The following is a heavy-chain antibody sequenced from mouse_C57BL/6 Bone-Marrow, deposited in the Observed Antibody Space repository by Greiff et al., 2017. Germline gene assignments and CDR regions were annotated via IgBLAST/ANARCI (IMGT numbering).Heavy chain of an antibody. J-gene: IGHJ4*01. D-gene: IGHD2-3*01. CDR1: GFTFSDFY. Sequence: EVQVVESGGGLVQSGRSLRLSCATSGFTFSDFYMEWVRQAPGKGLEWIAASRNKANDYTTEYSASVKGRFIVSRDTSQSILYLQMNALRAEDTAIYYCARDAFFSRWASYAMDYWGQGTSVTVSS. CDR3: ARDAFFSRWASYAMDY. CDR2: SRNKANDYTT. V-gene: IGHV7-1*01.